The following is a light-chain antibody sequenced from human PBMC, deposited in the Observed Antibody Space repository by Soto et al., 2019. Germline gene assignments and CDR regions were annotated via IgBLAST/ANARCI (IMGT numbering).Light chain of an antibody. Sequence: QSLLTQPPSASLTPGQGVTISCSGSTSNIGSNYVYWYQQLPGTAPKLLIYRNNQRPSGVPDRFSGSKSGTSASLAISGLRSDDEADYFCATWDDSLNGFYVFGTGTKVTVL. J-gene: IGLJ1*01. V-gene: IGLV1-47*01. CDR1: TSNIGSNY. CDR3: ATWDDSLNGFYV. CDR2: RNN.